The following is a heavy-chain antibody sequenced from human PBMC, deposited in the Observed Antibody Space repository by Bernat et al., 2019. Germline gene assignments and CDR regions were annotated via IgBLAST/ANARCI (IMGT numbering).Heavy chain of an antibody. CDR2: IWSDGNNK. CDR1: GFTFTTYG. D-gene: IGHD3-22*01. CDR3: ARDNDGSSHYDQFDY. J-gene: IGHJ4*02. Sequence: QVQLVESGGGVVQPGTSLTLSCATSGFTFTTYGIHWVRQAPGKGLEWVAVIWSDGNNKYYVHSVKGRFTISRDNSESTVYLQMNRLRTEDTAVYYCARDNDGSSHYDQFDYWGQGTLVTVSS. V-gene: IGHV3-33*01.